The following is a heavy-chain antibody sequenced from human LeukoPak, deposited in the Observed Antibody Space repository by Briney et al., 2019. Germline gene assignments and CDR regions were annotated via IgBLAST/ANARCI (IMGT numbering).Heavy chain of an antibody. CDR1: GFTFSSYG. D-gene: IGHD6-19*01. V-gene: IGHV3-33*01. CDR3: AREKQWLGPFDY. Sequence: GGSLRLSCAASGFTFSSYGMHWVRQAPGKGLEWVAVIWYDGSNKYYADSVKGRFTISRDNSKNTLYLQMNSLRAEDTAVYYCAREKQWLGPFDYWGQGTLVTVSS. J-gene: IGHJ4*02. CDR2: IWYDGSNK.